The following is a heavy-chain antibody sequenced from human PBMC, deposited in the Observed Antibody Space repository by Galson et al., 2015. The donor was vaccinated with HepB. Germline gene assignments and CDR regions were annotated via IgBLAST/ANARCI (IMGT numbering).Heavy chain of an antibody. D-gene: IGHD6-13*01. CDR1: GYTFTSYG. CDR3: AREGIAAAGTDDYYYYGMDV. V-gene: IGHV1-18*04. CDR2: ISAYNGNT. Sequence: SVKVSCKASGYTFTSYGISWVRQAPGQGLEWMGWISAYNGNTNYAQKLQGRVTMTTDTSTSTAYMELRSLRSDDTAVYYCAREGIAAAGTDDYYYYGMDVWGQGTTVTVSS. J-gene: IGHJ6*02.